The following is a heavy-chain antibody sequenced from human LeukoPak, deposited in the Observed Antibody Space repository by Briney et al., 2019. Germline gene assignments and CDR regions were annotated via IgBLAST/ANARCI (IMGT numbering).Heavy chain of an antibody. D-gene: IGHD4-17*01. Sequence: GASVKVSCKASGYTFTSYGISWVRQAPGQGLEWMGWISAYNGNTNYAQKLQGRVTMTTDTSTSTANMELRSLRSDDTAVYYCARDRGDDYGDLDYWGQGTLVTVSS. CDR3: ARDRGDDYGDLDY. V-gene: IGHV1-18*04. CDR2: ISAYNGNT. CDR1: GYTFTSYG. J-gene: IGHJ4*02.